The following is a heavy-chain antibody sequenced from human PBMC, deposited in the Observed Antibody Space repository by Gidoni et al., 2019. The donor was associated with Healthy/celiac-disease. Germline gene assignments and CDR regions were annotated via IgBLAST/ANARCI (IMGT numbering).Heavy chain of an antibody. J-gene: IGHJ6*03. CDR1: GFTFSSYA. CDR3: ARVGATGDYYYYYMDV. CDR2: ISYDGSNK. V-gene: IGHV3-30-3*01. D-gene: IGHD1-26*01. Sequence: QVQLVESGGGVVQPGRSLRLSCAASGFTFSSYAMHWVRQAPGKGLEWVAVISYDGSNKYYADSVKGRFTISRDKSKNTLYLQMNSLRAEDTAVYYCARVGATGDYYYYYMDVWGKGTTVTVSS.